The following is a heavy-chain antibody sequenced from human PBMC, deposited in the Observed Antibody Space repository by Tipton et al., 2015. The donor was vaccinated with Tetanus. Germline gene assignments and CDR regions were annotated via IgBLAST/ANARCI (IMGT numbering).Heavy chain of an antibody. CDR1: GVSISSDDYY. V-gene: IGHV4-61*08. CDR2: IYNIART. Sequence: TLSLTCTVSGVSISSDDYYWSWIRQSPGKGLEWIGNIYNIARTNYNPSLRSRVTMSVDTSKNQFYLQLSSVTAADTAVYFCARASQRTFEFWGQGTLVAVSS. CDR3: ARASQRTFEF. D-gene: IGHD5-18*01. J-gene: IGHJ4*02.